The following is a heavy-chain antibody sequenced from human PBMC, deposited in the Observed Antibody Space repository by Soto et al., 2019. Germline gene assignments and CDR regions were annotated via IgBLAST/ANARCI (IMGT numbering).Heavy chain of an antibody. D-gene: IGHD2-15*01. J-gene: IGHJ4*02. CDR2: INPSGGRT. Sequence: QVQLVQSGAEVKKPGASVKVSCKASGYTFTSYYMHWVRQAPGQGLEWMGIINPSGGRTSYAQKFQGRVTMTRDTSTSTVYMELSSLRSEDTAVYYCARDYRVVVVAASLYYFDYWGQGTLVTVSS. CDR1: GYTFTSYY. CDR3: ARDYRVVVVAASLYYFDY. V-gene: IGHV1-46*01.